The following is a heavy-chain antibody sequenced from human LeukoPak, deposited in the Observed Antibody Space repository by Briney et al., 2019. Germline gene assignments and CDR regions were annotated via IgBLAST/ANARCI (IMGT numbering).Heavy chain of an antibody. CDR3: ARVRGSYAFDY. V-gene: IGHV3-11*01. CDR1: GFMFSDYY. J-gene: IGHJ4*02. D-gene: IGHD1-26*01. Sequence: NAGGSLRLSCAASGFMFSDYYMSWMRQAPGKGLEWVSYISNSGGSPIYNADSVKGRFTISRDNAKNSLYLQMNSLRAEDTAVYYCARVRGSYAFDYWGQGTLVTVSS. CDR2: ISNSGGSPI.